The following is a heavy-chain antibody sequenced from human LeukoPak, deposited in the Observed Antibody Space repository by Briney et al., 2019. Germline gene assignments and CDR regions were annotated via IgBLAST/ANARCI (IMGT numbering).Heavy chain of an antibody. J-gene: IGHJ4*02. V-gene: IGHV4-39*01. CDR3: ARRPPTSKYFDS. CDR2: INYSGTT. Sequence: PSETLSLICTVSGASISNNFYYWGWIRQPPGKGLEWIGSINYSGTTYYSPSLNSRLTISVDTSKNQFFLGLSPVTAADTAVYYCARRPPTSKYFDSWGQGTLVTVSS. D-gene: IGHD5-12*01. CDR1: GASISNNFYY.